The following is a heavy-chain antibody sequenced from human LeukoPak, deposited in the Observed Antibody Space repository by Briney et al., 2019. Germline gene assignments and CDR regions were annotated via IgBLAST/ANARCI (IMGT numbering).Heavy chain of an antibody. CDR1: GFTFSSYS. D-gene: IGHD3-22*01. CDR3: AINRSPYYVDSSGYLPWNY. V-gene: IGHV3-21*04. CDR2: ISSSSSYI. Sequence: GGSLRLSCAASGFTFSSYSMNWVRQAPGKGLEWVSSISSSSSYIYYADSVKGRFTISRDNAKNSLYLQMNSLRSDDTGVYYCAINRSPYYVDSSGYLPWNYWGQGTLVTVSS. J-gene: IGHJ4*02.